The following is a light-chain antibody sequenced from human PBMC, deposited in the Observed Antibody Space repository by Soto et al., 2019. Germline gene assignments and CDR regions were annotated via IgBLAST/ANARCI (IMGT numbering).Light chain of an antibody. J-gene: IGLJ1*01. CDR1: SNDVGGYDY. Sequence: QSVLTPPRSVSGSPGQSVTISCTGTSNDVGGYDYVSWYQHHPGKAPRLIIYDVTKRPSGVPDRFSAPRAGNTASLTISGLQPEDEADYHCCSYAGTSTFYAFGTGTKVTVL. V-gene: IGLV2-11*01. CDR2: DVT. CDR3: CSYAGTSTFYA.